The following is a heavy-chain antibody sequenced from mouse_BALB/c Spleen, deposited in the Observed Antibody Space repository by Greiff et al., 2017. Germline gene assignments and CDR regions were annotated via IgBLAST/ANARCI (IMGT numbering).Heavy chain of an antibody. CDR2: IDPENGNT. J-gene: IGHJ2*01. CDR1: GFNIKDYY. CDR3: ARRGLLFDY. D-gene: IGHD1-1*01. Sequence: EVQLQESGAELVRPGALVKLSCKASGFNIKDYYMHWVKQRPEQGLEWIGWIDPENGNTIYDPKFQGKASITADTSSNTAYLQLSSLTSEDTAVYYCARRGLLFDYWGEGTTLTVSS. V-gene: IGHV14-1*02.